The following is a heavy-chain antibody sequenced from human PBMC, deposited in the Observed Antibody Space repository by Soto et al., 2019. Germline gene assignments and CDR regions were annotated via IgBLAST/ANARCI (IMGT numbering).Heavy chain of an antibody. CDR1: GFSFNTYE. CDR2: ISTSGSTI. V-gene: IGHV3-48*03. Sequence: EVQLVESGGGLVQPGGSLRLSCAASGFSFNTYEMNWVRQAPGKGLEWVSYISTSGSTIYYADSVKGRFTISRDNGKNALYLQMNSLRAEDTAVYYCAYGGSCDYWGQGTQVTVS. CDR3: AYGGSCDY. J-gene: IGHJ4*02. D-gene: IGHD1-26*01.